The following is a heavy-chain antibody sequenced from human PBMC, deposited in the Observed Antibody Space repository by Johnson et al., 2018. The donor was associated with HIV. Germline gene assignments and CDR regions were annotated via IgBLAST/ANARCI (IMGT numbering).Heavy chain of an antibody. CDR1: GFTFSNAW. D-gene: IGHD3-16*01. J-gene: IGHJ3*01. V-gene: IGHV3-15*01. CDR2: LKSRTDGETA. CDR3: ARGSRYTYDNDDVYLLQAFDV. Sequence: VHLVESGGGLVKPGGSLRVSCAASGFTFSNAWMHWVRQAPGKGLEWVGRLKSRTDGETADYAAPVKGRFTIPRADSKNTLYLQMNSLRIEDTAVYYCARGSRYTYDNDDVYLLQAFDVWGQGTVVTVSS.